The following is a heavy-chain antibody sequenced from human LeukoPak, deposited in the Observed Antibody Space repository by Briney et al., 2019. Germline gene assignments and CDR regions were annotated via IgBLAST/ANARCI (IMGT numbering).Heavy chain of an antibody. V-gene: IGHV4-59*01. CDR3: ARVCSGGSCYLSYYYYGMDV. J-gene: IGHJ6*02. D-gene: IGHD2-15*01. CDR1: GGSISSYY. Sequence: SETLSLTCTVSGGSISSYYWSWIRQPPGKGLEWIGYIYYSGSTNYNPSLKSRVTISVDTSKNQFSLKLSSVTAADTAVYYCARVCSGGSCYLSYYYYGMDVWGQGTTVTISS. CDR2: IYYSGST.